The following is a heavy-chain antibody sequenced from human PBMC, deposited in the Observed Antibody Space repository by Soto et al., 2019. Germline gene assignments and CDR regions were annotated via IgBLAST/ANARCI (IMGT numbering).Heavy chain of an antibody. CDR2: MNPNSGNT. J-gene: IGHJ1*01. Sequence: QVQLVQSGAQVKKPGASVKVSCKASGYTFGNNDISWVRQATGQGLEWMGWMNPNSGNTGYAQKFQGRVSMTRNTSITTAYLELSSLRSDDTAIYYCARDTESNRYNDWGQGTLVTVSS. D-gene: IGHD1-20*01. CDR1: GYTFGNND. CDR3: ARDTESNRYND. V-gene: IGHV1-8*01.